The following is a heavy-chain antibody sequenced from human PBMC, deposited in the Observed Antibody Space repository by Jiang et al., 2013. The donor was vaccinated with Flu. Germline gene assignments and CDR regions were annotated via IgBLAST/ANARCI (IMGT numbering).Heavy chain of an antibody. Sequence: SGAEVKKPGSSVKVSCRASGVTFSNYAITWVRQAPGQGLEWMGRIIPTRDLSNFAEKFQGRVTITADKSTSTAYMELSSLRSEDTATYYCATYSGPYYDQRAYYSFDYVGPGNPGRRLL. J-gene: IGHJ4*02. CDR2: IIPTRDLS. D-gene: IGHD3-22*01. CDR1: GVTFSNYA. CDR3: ATYSGPYYDQRAYYSFDY. V-gene: IGHV1-69*04.